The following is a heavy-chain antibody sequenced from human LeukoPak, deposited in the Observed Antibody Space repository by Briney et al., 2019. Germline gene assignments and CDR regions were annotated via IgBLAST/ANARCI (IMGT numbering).Heavy chain of an antibody. Sequence: PGGSLRLSCAASGLTFINYGLNWVRQAPGKGLEWLPYISSSSNMIFYAESVKGRFTITTDNAKNSMYLQMNSLGAEDTAIYYCATASGGWYINYF. J-gene: IGHJ4*01. CDR2: ISSSSNMI. V-gene: IGHV3-48*03. CDR3: ATASGGWYINYF. D-gene: IGHD6-13*01. CDR1: GLTFINYG.